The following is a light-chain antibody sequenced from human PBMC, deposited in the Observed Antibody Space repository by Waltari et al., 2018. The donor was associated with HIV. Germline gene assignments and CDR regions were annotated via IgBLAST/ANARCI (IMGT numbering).Light chain of an antibody. CDR2: GNS. V-gene: IGLV1-40*01. CDR3: QSYDSSLSGGV. J-gene: IGLJ3*02. Sequence: QSALTQPPSVSGAPGQRVPISCTGSSSNIGAGYDVHWYQQVPGTAPKLLISGNSTRPSGVPVRFSGSRSGTSASLAVTGLRAEDEADYYCQSYDSSLSGGVFGGGTKLTVL. CDR1: SSNIGAGYD.